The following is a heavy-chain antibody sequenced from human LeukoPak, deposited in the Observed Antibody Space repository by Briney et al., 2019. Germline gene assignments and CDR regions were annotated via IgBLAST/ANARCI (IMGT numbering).Heavy chain of an antibody. J-gene: IGHJ6*01. CDR1: GYTFTSYG. Sequence: ASVKVSCKASGYTFTSYGISWVRQAPGQGLEWMGWMSAYNGNTNYAKKFQGRVTMTTDTSTSTAYMELRSLRSDHTAVYYYARDSGYDYGDYYYYGMDVWGQGTTVTVSS. V-gene: IGHV1-18*01. CDR3: ARDSGYDYGDYYYYGMDV. CDR2: MSAYNGNT. D-gene: IGHD4-17*01.